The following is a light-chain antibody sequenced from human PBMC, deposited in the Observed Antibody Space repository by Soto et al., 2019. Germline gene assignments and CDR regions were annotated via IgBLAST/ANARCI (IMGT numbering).Light chain of an antibody. V-gene: IGLV2-14*01. Sequence: QSVLTQPASVSGCRGQSITISCTGTRSDVGGYNYVSWYQLHPGKAPKLMIYEGSNRPSGDSHRFSGSKSGNTASLTISGLQAEDESDYYCNSYPRNSPYLLGGGTTVAVL. CDR1: RSDVGGYNY. CDR3: NSYPRNSPYL. CDR2: EGS. J-gene: IGLJ1*01.